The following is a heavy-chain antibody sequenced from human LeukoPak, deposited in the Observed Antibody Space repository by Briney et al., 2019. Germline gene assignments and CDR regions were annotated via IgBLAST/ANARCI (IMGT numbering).Heavy chain of an antibody. CDR2: FDPEDGET. Sequence: GASVKVSCKVSGYTLTELSMHWVRQAPGKGLEWMGGFDPEDGETIYAQKFQGRVTMTEDTSTGTAYMELSSLRSDDTAVYYCARTVYDFWSGYQELNWFDPWGQGTLVTVSS. D-gene: IGHD3-3*01. J-gene: IGHJ5*02. CDR1: GYTLTELS. V-gene: IGHV1-24*01. CDR3: ARTVYDFWSGYQELNWFDP.